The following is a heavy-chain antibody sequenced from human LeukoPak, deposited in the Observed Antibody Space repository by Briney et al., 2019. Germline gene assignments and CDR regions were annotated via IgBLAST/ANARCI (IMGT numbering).Heavy chain of an antibody. J-gene: IGHJ4*02. D-gene: IGHD3-22*01. CDR1: GYTFTGYY. Sequence: ASVKVSCKASGYTFTGYYMHWVRQAPGQGLEWMGWINPNSGGTDYAQKFQGRVTMTRDTSISTAYMELSRLRSDDTAVYYCARTGSGYYHYFDYWGQGTLVTVSS. CDR3: ARTGSGYYHYFDY. CDR2: INPNSGGT. V-gene: IGHV1-2*02.